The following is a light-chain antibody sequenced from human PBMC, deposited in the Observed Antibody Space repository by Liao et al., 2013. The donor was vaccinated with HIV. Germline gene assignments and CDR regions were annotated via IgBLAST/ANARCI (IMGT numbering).Light chain of an antibody. CDR1: NIGSKS. Sequence: SYELTQPPSVSVAPGKTARITCGGNNIGSKSVHWYQQKPGQAPVLVIYNDSHRPSGIPERFSGSNSGNTATLTISRVEAGDEADYYCQVWDNSYDQGVFGGGTKLTVL. CDR3: QVWDNSYDQGV. J-gene: IGLJ2*01. V-gene: IGLV3-21*04. CDR2: NDS.